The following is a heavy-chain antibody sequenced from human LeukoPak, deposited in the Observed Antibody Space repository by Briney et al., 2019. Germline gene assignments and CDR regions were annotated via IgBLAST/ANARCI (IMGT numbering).Heavy chain of an antibody. D-gene: IGHD6-19*01. CDR2: ISSNSSYI. CDR3: ARDGGVGRIAVAGTFDY. V-gene: IGHV3-21*01. J-gene: IGHJ4*02. Sequence: PGGSLTLSCAASGFTFSIYSMNCVRQAPGKGLECFSSISSNSSYIYYADSVKGRFTISRDNAKNSLYLQMNSLRAEDTAVYYCARDGGVGRIAVAGTFDYWGQGTLVTVSS. CDR1: GFTFSIYS.